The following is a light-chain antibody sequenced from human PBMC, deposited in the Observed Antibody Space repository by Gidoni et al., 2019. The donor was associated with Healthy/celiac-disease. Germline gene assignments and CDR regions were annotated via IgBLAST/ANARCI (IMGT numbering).Light chain of an antibody. Sequence: IVLTQSPGTLSLSPGERATLSCRASQSVSSSYLAWYQQKPGQAPRLLIYDASSRATGIPDRFSGSGSGTDFTLTISRLEPEDFAVYYCQQYGSSPLTFGGXTKVEIK. CDR3: QQYGSSPLT. V-gene: IGKV3-20*01. J-gene: IGKJ4*01. CDR2: DAS. CDR1: QSVSSSY.